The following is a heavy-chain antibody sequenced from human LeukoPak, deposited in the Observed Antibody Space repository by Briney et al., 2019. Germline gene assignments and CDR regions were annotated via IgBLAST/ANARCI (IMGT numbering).Heavy chain of an antibody. CDR2: IYYSGST. D-gene: IGHD1-26*01. V-gene: IGHV4-59*01. CDR3: ARDRGATIVY. Sequence: SETLSLTCPVSGGSISSYYWSWIRQPPGKGLEWIGYIYYSGSTNYNPSLKSRVTISVDTSKNQFSLKLSSVTAADTAVYYCARDRGATIVYWGQGTLVTVSS. CDR1: GGSISSYY. J-gene: IGHJ4*02.